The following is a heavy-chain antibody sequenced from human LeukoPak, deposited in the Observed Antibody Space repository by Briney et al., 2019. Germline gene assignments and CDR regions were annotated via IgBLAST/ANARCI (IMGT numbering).Heavy chain of an antibody. CDR1: GDSVSSNSAA. D-gene: IGHD6-13*01. J-gene: IGHJ6*03. CDR3: AREGGDSSSWYRDYYYYMDV. Sequence: SGPGLVKPSQTLSLTCAISGDSVSSNSAAWNWIRQSPSRGLEWLGRTYYRSKWYNDYAVSVKSRITINPDTSKNQFSLQLNSVTPEDTAVYYCAREGGDSSSWYRDYYYYMDVWGKGTTVTVSS. V-gene: IGHV6-1*01. CDR2: TYYRSKWYN.